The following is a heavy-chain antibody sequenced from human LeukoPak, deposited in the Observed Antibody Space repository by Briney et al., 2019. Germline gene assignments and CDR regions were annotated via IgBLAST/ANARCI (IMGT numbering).Heavy chain of an antibody. V-gene: IGHV3-66*01. CDR2: IYRGGNT. Sequence: GGSLRLSCAASGFSVSSNYMNWVRQAPGKGLEWVSVIYRGGNTYYADSVKGRFTISRDNSKNTLYLQMNSLRAEDTAVYYCAKTPMFYFYGMDVWGRGTTVSVSS. CDR3: AKTPMFYFYGMDV. J-gene: IGHJ6*02. CDR1: GFSVSSNY. D-gene: IGHD4-23*01.